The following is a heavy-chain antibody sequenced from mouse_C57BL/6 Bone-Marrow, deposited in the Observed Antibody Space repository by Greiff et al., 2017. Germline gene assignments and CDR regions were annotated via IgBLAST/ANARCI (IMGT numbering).Heavy chain of an antibody. CDR1: GYTFTSYW. CDR3: ARSLYPYWYFDV. J-gene: IGHJ1*03. Sequence: QVQLQQPGAELVKPGASVKMSCKASGYTFTSYWITWVKQRPGQGLEWIGDIYPGSGSTNYNEKFKSKATLTVDTSSSTAYMQLSSLTSEDSAVYYCARSLYPYWYFDVWDTGTTVTVSS. V-gene: IGHV1-55*01. CDR2: IYPGSGST. D-gene: IGHD2-12*01.